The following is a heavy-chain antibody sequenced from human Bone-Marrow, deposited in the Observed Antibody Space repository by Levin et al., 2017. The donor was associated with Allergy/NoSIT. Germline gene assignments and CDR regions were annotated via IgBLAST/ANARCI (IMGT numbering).Heavy chain of an antibody. D-gene: IGHD3-10*01. CDR2: ISYDGSNK. J-gene: IGHJ4*02. V-gene: IGHV3-30-3*01. Sequence: GGSLRLSCAASGFTFSSYAMHWVRQAPGKGLEWVAVISYDGSNKYYADSVKGRFTISRDNSKNTLYLQMNSLRAEDTAVYYCARVWVAGGSGSYTFDYWGQGTLVTVSS. CDR1: GFTFSSYA. CDR3: ARVWVAGGSGSYTFDY.